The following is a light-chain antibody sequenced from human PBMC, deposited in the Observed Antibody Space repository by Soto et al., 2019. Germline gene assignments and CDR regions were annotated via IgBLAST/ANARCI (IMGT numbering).Light chain of an antibody. CDR3: CSYAGSSTLV. CDR1: SSDVGSYNL. V-gene: IGLV2-23*01. CDR2: EGS. J-gene: IGLJ1*01. Sequence: LTQSASVSGSAGQSITISCTGTSSDVGSYNLVSWYQQHPGKAPKLMIYEGSKRPSGVSNRFSGSKSGNTASLTISGLQAEDEADYYCCSYAGSSTLVFGTGTKGTAL.